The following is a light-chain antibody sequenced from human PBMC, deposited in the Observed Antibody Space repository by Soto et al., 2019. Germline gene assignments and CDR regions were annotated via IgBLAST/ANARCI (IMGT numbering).Light chain of an antibody. J-gene: IGLJ3*02. CDR2: GND. V-gene: IGLV1-44*01. CDR3: AAWDYSQNWV. CDR1: SSNIGGNP. Sequence: QSVLIQPPSTSGTPGQTVTISCSGSSSNIGGNPAHWYQQLPGTAPKLLIHGNDQRRSGVPDRFSGSKSGTSASLTISGLQSEDEDEYYCAAWDYSQNWVFGGGTKLTVL.